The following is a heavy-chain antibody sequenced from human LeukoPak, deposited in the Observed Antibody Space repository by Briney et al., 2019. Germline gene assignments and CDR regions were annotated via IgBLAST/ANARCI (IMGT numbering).Heavy chain of an antibody. CDR3: ARSDVGATGGWFDP. V-gene: IGHV4-34*01. CDR2: IYYSGST. Sequence: SETLSLTCAVYGGSFSGYYWSWIRQPPGKGLEWIGSIYYSGSTYYNPSLKSRVTISVDTSKNQFSLKLSSVTAADTTVYYCARSDVGATGGWFDPWGQGTLVTVSS. J-gene: IGHJ5*02. CDR1: GGSFSGYY. D-gene: IGHD1-26*01.